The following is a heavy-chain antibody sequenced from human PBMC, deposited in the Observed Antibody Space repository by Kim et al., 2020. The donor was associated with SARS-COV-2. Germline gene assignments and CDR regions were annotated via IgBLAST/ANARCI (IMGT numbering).Heavy chain of an antibody. V-gene: IGHV3-21*01. Sequence: GGSLRLSCAASGFTFSSYSMNWVRQAPGKGLEWVSSISSSSSYIYYADSVKGRFTISRDNAKNSLYLQMNSLRAEDTAVYYCASGNWGLGEYFDYWGQGTLVTVSS. D-gene: IGHD7-27*01. CDR2: ISSSSSYI. CDR1: GFTFSSYS. J-gene: IGHJ4*02. CDR3: ASGNWGLGEYFDY.